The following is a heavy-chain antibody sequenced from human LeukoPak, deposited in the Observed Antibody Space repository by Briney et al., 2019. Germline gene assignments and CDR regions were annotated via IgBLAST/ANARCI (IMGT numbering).Heavy chain of an antibody. CDR1: GFIFSNYY. J-gene: IGHJ6*03. D-gene: IGHD5-12*01. CDR2: ILGSASYN. CDR3: VRAFGGYDSQRFYYNMDV. Sequence: PGGSLRLSCAASGFIFSNYYLNWVRQAPGKGLEWVSCILGSASYNYYADSVKGRFTVSRDSAKNSLYLEMSSLRVEDTAVYYCVRAFGGYDSQRFYYNMDVWGKGTTVTVSS. V-gene: IGHV3-21*06.